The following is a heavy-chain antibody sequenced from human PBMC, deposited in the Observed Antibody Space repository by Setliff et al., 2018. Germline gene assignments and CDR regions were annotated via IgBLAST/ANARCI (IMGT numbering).Heavy chain of an antibody. J-gene: IGHJ4*02. V-gene: IGHV3-66*01. D-gene: IGHD6-19*01. CDR1: GLTVSSNY. CDR2: NNSGGTT. CDR3: TYGWMAY. Sequence: PGGSLRLSCAASGLTVSSNYMSWVRQAPGKGLECVSVNNSGGTTSYADSVKGRFTISRDNSRNTLYLQMNSLRAEDTAVYYCTYGWMAYWGQGTLVTVSS.